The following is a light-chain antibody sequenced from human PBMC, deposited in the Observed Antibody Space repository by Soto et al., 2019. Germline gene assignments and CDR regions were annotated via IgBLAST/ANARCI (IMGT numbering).Light chain of an antibody. V-gene: IGLV2-14*01. CDR1: SSDIGAYNY. CDR2: EVS. J-gene: IGLJ1*01. CDR3: SSFTTDWTHV. Sequence: LTQPASVSGSPGQSITISCTGSSSDIGAYNYVSWFQQYPGKAPKLIISEVSNRPSGVSNRFSGSKSGTAASLTISGLQTEDEADYFCSSFTTDWTHVFGTGTKVTVL.